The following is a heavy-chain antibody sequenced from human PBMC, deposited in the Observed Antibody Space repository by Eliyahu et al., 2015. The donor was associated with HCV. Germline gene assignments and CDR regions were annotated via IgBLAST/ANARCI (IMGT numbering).Heavy chain of an antibody. Sequence: QVQLQESGPGLVKPSQTLSLTCTVSGGSISXGXYYWTWIRQHPGKGLEWIGSIFYSGSTCYNPSLKSRLTISADTSKNQFSLELSSVTAADTAVYYCARSLWRASCYFGPTDYWGQGTLVTVSS. CDR3: ARSLWRASCYFGPTDY. CDR1: GGSISXGXYY. V-gene: IGHV4-31*03. CDR2: IFYSGST. J-gene: IGHJ4*02. D-gene: IGHD3-22*01.